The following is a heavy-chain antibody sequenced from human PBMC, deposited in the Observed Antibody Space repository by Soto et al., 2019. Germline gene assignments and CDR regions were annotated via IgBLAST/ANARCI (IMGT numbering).Heavy chain of an antibody. V-gene: IGHV1-18*01. CDR3: ARGAGIAVAGTVGWFDP. Sequence: ASVKVSCKASGYTFTSYGISWVRQAPVQGLEWMGWISAYNGNTNYAQKLQGRVTMTTDTSTSTAYMELRSLRSDDTAVYYCARGAGIAVAGTVGWFDPWGQGTQVTVSS. J-gene: IGHJ5*02. CDR2: ISAYNGNT. D-gene: IGHD6-19*01. CDR1: GYTFTSYG.